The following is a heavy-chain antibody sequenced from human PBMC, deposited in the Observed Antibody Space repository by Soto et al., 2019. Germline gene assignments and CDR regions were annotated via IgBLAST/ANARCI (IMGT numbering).Heavy chain of an antibody. J-gene: IGHJ6*02. V-gene: IGHV3-30*01. CDR3: ARDFGDYESYYYGMDV. D-gene: IGHD4-17*01. CDR2: VSYDGSDK. Sequence: GGSLSLSCAASGFTFSRYAIHWVRQAPGKGLEWVAVVSYDGSDKFYADSVKGRFTISRDNSENTLYLQMNSLKPEDTAVYYCARDFGDYESYYYGMDVWGQGTTVTVSS. CDR1: GFTFSRYA.